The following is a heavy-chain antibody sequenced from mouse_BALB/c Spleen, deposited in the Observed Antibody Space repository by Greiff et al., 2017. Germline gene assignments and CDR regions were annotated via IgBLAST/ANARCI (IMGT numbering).Heavy chain of an antibody. CDR1: GFSLTSYG. J-gene: IGHJ2*01. Sequence: VQLQQSGPGLVAPSQSLSITCTVSGFSLTSYGVHWVRQPPGKGLEWLGVIWAGGSTNYNSALMSRLSISKDNSKSQVFLKMNSLQTDDTAMYYCARGSYGYVSHFDYWGQGTTLTVSS. V-gene: IGHV2-9*02. D-gene: IGHD1-2*01. CDR2: IWAGGST. CDR3: ARGSYGYVSHFDY.